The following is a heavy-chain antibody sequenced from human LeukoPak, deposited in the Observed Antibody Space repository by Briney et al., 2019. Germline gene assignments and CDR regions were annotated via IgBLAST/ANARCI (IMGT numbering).Heavy chain of an antibody. Sequence: GGSLRLSCAASGFTFSSYSMNWVRQAPGKGLEWVSSISSGSTYIYYGDSLKGRFTISRENAKNSLYQQMNSLRAEDTAVYYCARRVASANDAFDIWDQGTMVTVSS. D-gene: IGHD6-13*01. CDR1: GFTFSSYS. CDR3: ARRVASANDAFDI. J-gene: IGHJ3*02. V-gene: IGHV3-21*01. CDR2: ISSGSTYI.